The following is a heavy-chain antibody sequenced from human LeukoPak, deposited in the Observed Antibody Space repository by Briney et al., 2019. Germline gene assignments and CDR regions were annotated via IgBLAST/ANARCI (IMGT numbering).Heavy chain of an antibody. CDR3: ARLGFCSSVNCYTGAFDI. V-gene: IGHV3-74*01. J-gene: IGHJ3*02. CDR2: INTDGTNT. CDR1: GFTFSSYW. D-gene: IGHD2-2*02. Sequence: GGSLRLSCAASGFTFSSYWMHWVRQAPGKGLVWVARINTDGTNTVYTDSVKGRFTISRDNAKNTLYLQMNSLRAEDTAVYYCARLGFCSSVNCYTGAFDIWGQGTMVTVSS.